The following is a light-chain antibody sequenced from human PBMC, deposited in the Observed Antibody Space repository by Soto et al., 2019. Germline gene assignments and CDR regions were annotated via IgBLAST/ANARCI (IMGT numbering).Light chain of an antibody. V-gene: IGLV3-21*02. J-gene: IGLJ1*01. CDR2: DDR. CDR3: QVWDNVTDPNYV. CDR1: NIGRKS. Sequence: SYELTQPPSVSVAPGQSARITCGGDNIGRKSVHWYQQKPGQAPVLVVFDDRDRPSGIPERFSGSNSENTATLTISRVEAGDEADYYCQVWDNVTDPNYVFGPGTKVTVL.